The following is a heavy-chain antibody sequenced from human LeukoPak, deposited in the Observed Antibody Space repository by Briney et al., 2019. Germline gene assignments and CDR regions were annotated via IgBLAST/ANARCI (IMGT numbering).Heavy chain of an antibody. D-gene: IGHD3-10*01. J-gene: IGHJ4*02. CDR2: INHSGGST. Sequence: ASVKVSCKASGYTFTSYYMHWVRQAPGQGLEWMGIINHSGGSTSYAQTVKGRVTMTRDTSTSTVYMELSSLRSEDTAVYYCARGTFYYGSGNWGQGTLVTVSS. CDR3: ARGTFYYGSGN. V-gene: IGHV1-46*01. CDR1: GYTFTSYY.